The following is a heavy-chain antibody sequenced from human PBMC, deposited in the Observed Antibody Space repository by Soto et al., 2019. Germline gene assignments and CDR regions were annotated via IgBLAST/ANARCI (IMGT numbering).Heavy chain of an antibody. V-gene: IGHV4-4*07. CDR1: GVSISSNY. Sequence: PPETLSLNCTVSGVSISSNYWTWIRQPAGKGLEWIGRVYTSGSTNYNPSLKSRVTMSVDTSKTHFFLKLSSVTAADTAIYYCARDSSVHYYRFDYWGQGTLVTVSS. CDR3: ARDSSVHYYRFDY. CDR2: VYTSGST. J-gene: IGHJ4*02. D-gene: IGHD1-26*01.